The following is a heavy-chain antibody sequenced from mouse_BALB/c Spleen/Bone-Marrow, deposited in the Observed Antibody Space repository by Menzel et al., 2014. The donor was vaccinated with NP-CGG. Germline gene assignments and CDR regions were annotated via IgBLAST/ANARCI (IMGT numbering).Heavy chain of an antibody. D-gene: IGHD1-1*01. CDR3: ASYYYGSSGFAY. J-gene: IGHJ3*01. CDR2: IDPANGNT. Sequence: EVQLVESGAELVKPGASVKLSCTASGFNTKDTYMHWVKQRPEQGLEWIGRIDPANGNTKYDPKFQGKATTTADTSSNTAYLQLSSLTSEDTAVYYCASYYYGSSGFAYWGQGTLVTVSA. V-gene: IGHV14-3*02. CDR1: GFNTKDTY.